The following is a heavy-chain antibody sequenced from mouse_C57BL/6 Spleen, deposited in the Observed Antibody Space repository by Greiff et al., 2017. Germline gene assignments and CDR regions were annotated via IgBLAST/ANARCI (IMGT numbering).Heavy chain of an antibody. V-gene: IGHV1-53*01. D-gene: IGHD1-1*01. J-gene: IGHJ2*01. CDR1: GYTFTSYW. Sequence: QVQLQQSGTELVKPGASVKLSCKASGYTFTSYWMHWVKQRPGQGLEWIGNINPSNGGTNYNEKFKSKATLTVDESSSTAYMQLSSLTSEDSAVYYCARSTTVVASFDYWGQGTTLTVSS. CDR3: ARSTTVVASFDY. CDR2: INPSNGGT.